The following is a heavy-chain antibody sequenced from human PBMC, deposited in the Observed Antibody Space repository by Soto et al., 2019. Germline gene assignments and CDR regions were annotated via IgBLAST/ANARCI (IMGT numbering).Heavy chain of an antibody. CDR1: GYTFTGYY. Sequence: ASVKVSCKASGYTFTGYYMHWVRQAPGQGLEWMGWINPNSGGTNYAQKFQGWVTMTRDTSISTAYMELSRLRSDDTAVYYCARDRSVVGSGASIAVAGDYHYYGMDVWGQGTTVTVSS. CDR2: INPNSGGT. D-gene: IGHD6-19*01. J-gene: IGHJ6*02. V-gene: IGHV1-2*04. CDR3: ARDRSVVGSGASIAVAGDYHYYGMDV.